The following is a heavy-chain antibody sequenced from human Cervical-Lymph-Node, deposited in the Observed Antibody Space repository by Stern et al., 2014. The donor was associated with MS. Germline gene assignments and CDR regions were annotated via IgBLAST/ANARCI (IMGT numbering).Heavy chain of an antibody. D-gene: IGHD1-1*01. CDR2: IYFSVST. Sequence: QVQLQESGPGLVKPSETLSLTCIVSGGSISSYYWSWIRQPPGKGLEWIGHIYFSVSTDYNPSLQSRVTMSADISKNQISLRLSSVTAADTAVYYCARAPYDFTNWYGMDVWGQGTTVTVSS. CDR1: GGSISSYY. J-gene: IGHJ6*02. CDR3: ARAPYDFTNWYGMDV. V-gene: IGHV4-59*01.